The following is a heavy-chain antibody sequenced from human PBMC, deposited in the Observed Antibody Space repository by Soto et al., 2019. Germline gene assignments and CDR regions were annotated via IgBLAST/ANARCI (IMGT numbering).Heavy chain of an antibody. J-gene: IGHJ3*02. D-gene: IGHD2-15*01. CDR1: GFSVSSNY. Sequence: GGALRLSCAASGFSVSSNYMSWVRQAPGKGLEWVSVIYIDNTTYYADSVKGRFTISRDNSKNTLYLQMNSLRAEDTAVYYCARDSGGCSGGSCYGGDAFDIWGQGTMVTVSS. V-gene: IGHV3-53*05. CDR2: IYIDNTT. CDR3: ARDSGGCSGGSCYGGDAFDI.